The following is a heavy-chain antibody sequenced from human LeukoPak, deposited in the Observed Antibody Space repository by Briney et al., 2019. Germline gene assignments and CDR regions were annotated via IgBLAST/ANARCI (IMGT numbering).Heavy chain of an antibody. CDR3: ARDRTATHRGDAFDI. Sequence: SETLSLTCTVSGGSISSYYWSWIRQPPGKGLEWIGHIYYSGSTNYNPPLKSRVTISEDASKNQFSLKLSSVTAADTAVYYCARDRTATHRGDAFDIWGQGTMVTVSS. CDR2: IYYSGST. J-gene: IGHJ3*02. D-gene: IGHD1-1*01. CDR1: GGSISSYY. V-gene: IGHV4-59*01.